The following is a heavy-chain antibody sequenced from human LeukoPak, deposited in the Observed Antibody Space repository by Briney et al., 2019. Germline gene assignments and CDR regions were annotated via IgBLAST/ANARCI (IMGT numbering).Heavy chain of an antibody. V-gene: IGHV4-59*01. CDR3: ARYEEFSTGYSASSPRHYFDH. CDR2: IYYTGST. CDR1: GGSINSYY. D-gene: IGHD3/OR15-3a*01. J-gene: IGHJ4*02. Sequence: PSETLSLTCTVSGGSINSYYWSWIRQPPGKGLECIGHIYYTGSTYYKPSLESRVTISVDTAKNQISLKLSSVTAADTAVYYCARYEEFSTGYSASSPRHYFDHWGQGALVTVSS.